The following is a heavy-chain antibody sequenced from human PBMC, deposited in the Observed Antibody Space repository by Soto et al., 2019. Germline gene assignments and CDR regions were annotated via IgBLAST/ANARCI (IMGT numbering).Heavy chain of an antibody. Sequence: LQSGGGIAQPGGSLRLSCTASGFNLRDQALSWVRQAPGGGLEWVSGISGMEDRTNYADFVKGRFFIPKDRAKKALNLQMNGLRDADTAVYYCAKYYTWGWGQGTQVTGSS. CDR3: AKYYTWG. J-gene: IGHJ4*02. D-gene: IGHD1-26*01. CDR2: ISGMEDRT. V-gene: IGHV3-23*01. CDR1: GFNLRDQA.